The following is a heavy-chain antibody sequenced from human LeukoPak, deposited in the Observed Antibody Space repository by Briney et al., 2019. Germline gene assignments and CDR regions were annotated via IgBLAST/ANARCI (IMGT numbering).Heavy chain of an antibody. CDR2: IKQDGSEK. D-gene: IGHD3-10*01. Sequence: PGGSLRLSCAASGFTFSSYWMTWVRQAPGKGLEWVANIKQDGSEKYYVDSVKGRFTISRDNAKNSLYLQMNSLRAEDTAMYYCARDYGYGSGSYYNTIPRTPFDYWGQGTLVTVSS. V-gene: IGHV3-7*01. J-gene: IGHJ4*02. CDR1: GFTFSSYW. CDR3: ARDYGYGSGSYYNTIPRTPFDY.